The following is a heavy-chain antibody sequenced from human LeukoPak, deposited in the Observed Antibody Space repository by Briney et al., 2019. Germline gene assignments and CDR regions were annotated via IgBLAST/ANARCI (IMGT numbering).Heavy chain of an antibody. CDR3: ARAPTSYYYFDY. D-gene: IGHD1-26*01. Sequence: GGSLRLSCAASGFTFSTHWMSWVRQAPGKGLEWVANINEDGSEKYYVDSVKGRFTISRDNPKNTLYLQMNSLRAEDTAVYYCARAPTSYYYFDYWGQGTLVTVSS. CDR1: GFTFSTHW. V-gene: IGHV3-7*02. CDR2: INEDGSEK. J-gene: IGHJ4*02.